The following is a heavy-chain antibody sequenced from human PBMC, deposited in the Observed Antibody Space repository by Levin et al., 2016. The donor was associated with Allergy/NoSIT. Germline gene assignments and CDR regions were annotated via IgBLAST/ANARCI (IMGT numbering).Heavy chain of an antibody. CDR3: ARETNTVLDFWSGYWKLYNWFDP. CDR1: GGSISSYY. Sequence: SETLSLTCTVSGGSISSYYWSWIRQPAGKGLEWIGRIYTSGSTNYNPSLKSRVTMSVDTSKNQFSLKLSSVTAADTAVYYCARETNTVLDFWSGYWKLYNWFDPWGQGTLVTVSS. CDR2: IYTSGST. V-gene: IGHV4-4*07. J-gene: IGHJ5*02. D-gene: IGHD3-3*01.